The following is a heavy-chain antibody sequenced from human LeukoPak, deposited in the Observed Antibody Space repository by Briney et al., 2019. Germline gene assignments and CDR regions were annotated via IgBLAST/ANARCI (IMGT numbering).Heavy chain of an antibody. CDR1: DDSITMYY. J-gene: IGHJ6*03. Sequence: SETLTLTCTVSDDSITMYYWTWIRQPPGKGLEWIAYVDNTGSTNFNPSLNGRVSISRDTSKNLFSLRLRSVTAADTAVYFCARGRVSSSTWYSTYYYYFYMDVWGKGTTVTVSS. V-gene: IGHV4-59*01. CDR3: ARGRVSSSTWYSTYYYYFYMDV. D-gene: IGHD4-11*01. CDR2: VDNTGST.